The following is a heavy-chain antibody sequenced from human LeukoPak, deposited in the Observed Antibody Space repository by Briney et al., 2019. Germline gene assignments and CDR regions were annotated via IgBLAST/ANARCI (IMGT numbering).Heavy chain of an antibody. CDR3: TRSAEWAVQYQLLHYYGMDV. J-gene: IGHJ6*02. CDR2: IRSKAYGGTT. D-gene: IGHD2-2*01. Sequence: GGSLRLSCTASGFTFGDYAMSWFRQAPGKGLEWVGFIRSKAYGGTTEYAASVKGRFTISRDDSESIAYLQMNSLKTEDTAVYYCTRSAEWAVQYQLLHYYGMDVWGQGTTVTVSS. V-gene: IGHV3-49*03. CDR1: GFTFGDYA.